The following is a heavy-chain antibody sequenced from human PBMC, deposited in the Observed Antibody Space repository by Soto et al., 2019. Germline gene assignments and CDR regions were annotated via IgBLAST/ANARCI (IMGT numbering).Heavy chain of an antibody. Sequence: GGSLRLSCAASGITLSSYGMSWVRQAPGKGLEWVSGISGSGDRTYYADSVKGRFTISRDYSKSTVYLQMNSLRAEDTAVYYCAAHRYSSSSGFDYWGQGTLVTVSS. V-gene: IGHV3-23*01. J-gene: IGHJ4*02. D-gene: IGHD6-6*01. CDR2: ISGSGDRT. CDR3: AAHRYSSSSGFDY. CDR1: GITLSSYG.